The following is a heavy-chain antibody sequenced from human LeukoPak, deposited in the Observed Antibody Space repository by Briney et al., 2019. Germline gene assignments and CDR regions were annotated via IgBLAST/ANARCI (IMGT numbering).Heavy chain of an antibody. CDR2: IHYSGST. J-gene: IGHJ6*03. CDR1: GGSISSYY. V-gene: IGHV4-59*01. Sequence: KTSETLSLTCTVSGGSISSYYWSWIRQPPGKGLEWIGYIHYSGSTNYNPSLKIRVTISVDMSKNQFSLKLSSVTAADTAVYYCARVIESYGSGRRHNYYYYYMDVWGKGTTVTISS. D-gene: IGHD3-10*01. CDR3: ARVIESYGSGRRHNYYYYYMDV.